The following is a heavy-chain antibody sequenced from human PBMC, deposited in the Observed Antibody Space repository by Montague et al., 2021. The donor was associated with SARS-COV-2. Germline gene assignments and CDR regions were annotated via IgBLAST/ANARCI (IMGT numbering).Heavy chain of an antibody. CDR1: GASIARDPYY. D-gene: IGHD6-19*01. CDR3: ARPGSVAGWFYFDD. Sequence: SETLSLTCIVSGASIARDPYYWGWIRQSPGKGLEWIGSLSSSGSTYYNPSLRSRVTISMDTSKNHFSLKVNSVTATDTAVYFCARPGSVAGWFYFDDWGQGTLVSVSS. CDR2: LSSSGST. J-gene: IGHJ4*02. V-gene: IGHV4-39*02.